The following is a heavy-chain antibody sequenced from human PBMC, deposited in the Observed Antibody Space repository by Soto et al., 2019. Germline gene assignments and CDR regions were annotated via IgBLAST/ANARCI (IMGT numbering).Heavy chain of an antibody. J-gene: IGHJ4*02. CDR1: GFTFDDYS. Sequence: EVQLVESGGVVVQPGGSLRLSCAASGFTFDDYSMHWVRQAPGKGLEWVSLISWDGGSTYYADSVKGRFTISRDNSKNSLYLQMNRPTTDDTAFYNCGNGGSVCDYTILDCWGQGALVTVSS. CDR3: GNGGSVCDYTILDC. D-gene: IGHD4-17*01. V-gene: IGHV3-43*01. CDR2: ISWDGGST.